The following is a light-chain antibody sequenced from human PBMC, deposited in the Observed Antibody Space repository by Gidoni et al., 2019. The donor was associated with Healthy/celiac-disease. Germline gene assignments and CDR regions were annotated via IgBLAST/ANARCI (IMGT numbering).Light chain of an antibody. J-gene: IGKJ1*01. V-gene: IGKV3-20*01. CDR1: QCVSSSY. CDR3: QQYGSSSWT. Sequence: EIVLTQSPGTLSLAPGERAPLPCRASQCVSSSYLAWYQQKPGQAPRLLIYGASRRATGIPDRFSGSGSGTDFTLTISRLEPEDFAVYYCQQYGSSSWTFGQGTKVEIK. CDR2: GAS.